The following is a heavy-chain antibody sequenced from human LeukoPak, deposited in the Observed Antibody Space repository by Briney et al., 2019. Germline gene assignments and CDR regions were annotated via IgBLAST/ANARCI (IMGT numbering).Heavy chain of an antibody. CDR3: AREQYYYDSSGWIDY. J-gene: IGHJ4*02. CDR1: GYTFTGYY. Sequence: ASVTVSCKASGYTFTGYYMHWVRQAPGQGLEWMGWINPNSGGTNYAQKFQGRVTMTRDTSISTAYMELSRLRSDDTAVYYCAREQYYYDSSGWIDYWGQGTLVTVSS. CDR2: INPNSGGT. D-gene: IGHD3-22*01. V-gene: IGHV1-2*02.